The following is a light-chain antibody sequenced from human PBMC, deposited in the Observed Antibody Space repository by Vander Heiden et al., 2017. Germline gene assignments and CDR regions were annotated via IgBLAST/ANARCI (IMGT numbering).Light chain of an antibody. CDR2: GAS. V-gene: IGKV4-1*01. Sequence: DVVMTPSPDSLAVSLGGSATIHCKSSQSVLYSSNNKNYLAWYQQKPGQPPKLLIYGASSRESGVPDRFSGSGSGTDFTLTISSLQADDVAVYYCQQYDNSLFTFGHGTKVDIK. J-gene: IGKJ3*01. CDR1: QSVLYSSNNKNY. CDR3: QQYDNSLFT.